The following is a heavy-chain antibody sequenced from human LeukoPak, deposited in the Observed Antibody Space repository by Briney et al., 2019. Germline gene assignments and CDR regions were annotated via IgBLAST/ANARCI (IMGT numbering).Heavy chain of an antibody. D-gene: IGHD2/OR15-2a*01. V-gene: IGHV7-4-1*02. CDR2: INTNTGNP. CDR1: GYTFTSYA. Sequence: GSVKVSCKASGYTFTSYAMNWVRQAPGQGLEWIGWINTNTGNPTYAQGFTGRFVFSLDTSVSTAYLQISSLKAEDTAVYYCARSKIGGVVKYYFDYWGQGTLVTVSS. J-gene: IGHJ4*02. CDR3: ARSKIGGVVKYYFDY.